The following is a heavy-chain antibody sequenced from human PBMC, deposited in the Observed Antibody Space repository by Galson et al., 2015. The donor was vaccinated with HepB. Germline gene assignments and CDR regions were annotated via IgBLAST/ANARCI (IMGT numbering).Heavy chain of an antibody. Sequence: SLRLSCAASGFTFSSYAMSWVRQAPGKGLEWVSAISGSGGSTYYADSVKGRFTISRDNSKNTLYLQMNSLRAEDTAVYYCAAHFDYYDSSGYSDYWGQGTLVTVSS. CDR1: GFTFSSYA. J-gene: IGHJ4*02. CDR3: AAHFDYYDSSGYSDY. V-gene: IGHV3-23*01. D-gene: IGHD3-22*01. CDR2: ISGSGGST.